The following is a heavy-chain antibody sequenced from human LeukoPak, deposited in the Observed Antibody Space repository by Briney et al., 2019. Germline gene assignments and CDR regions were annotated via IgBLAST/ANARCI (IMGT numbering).Heavy chain of an antibody. D-gene: IGHD6-13*01. CDR3: ARDMTAGFDY. J-gene: IGHJ4*02. CDR2: IYYSGST. CDR1: GGSISSYY. Sequence: SETLSLTCTVSGGSISSYYWSWIRQPPGKGLEWIGYIYYSGSTNYNPSLKSRVTISVDTSKNQFSLKLSSVTAADTAVYYCARDMTAGFDYWGQGTLVTVSS. V-gene: IGHV4-59*01.